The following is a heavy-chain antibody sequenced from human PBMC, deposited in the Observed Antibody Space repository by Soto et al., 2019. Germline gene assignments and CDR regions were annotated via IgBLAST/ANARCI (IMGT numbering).Heavy chain of an antibody. J-gene: IGHJ4*02. CDR1: GGSIRSYY. CDR2: IYYSGST. V-gene: IGHV4-59*08. CDR3: ARHDIVAVPAVFDS. Sequence: SGTLSLTCTVSGGSIRSYYWSWIRQPPGKGLEWIGYIYYSGSTNYSPSLKSRVTLSVDTSKNQFSLKLSSVTAADTAVYYCARHDIVAVPAVFDSWGQGTLVTVSS. D-gene: IGHD2-2*01.